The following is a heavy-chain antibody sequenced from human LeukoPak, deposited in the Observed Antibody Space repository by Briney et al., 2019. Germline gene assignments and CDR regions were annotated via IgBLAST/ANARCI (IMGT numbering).Heavy chain of an antibody. CDR2: INWNGGKI. CDR3: AKDRGVGIYYFDY. V-gene: IGHV3-9*01. D-gene: IGHD1-26*01. Sequence: PGGSLRLSCAASGFTFDDYAMHWVRQAPGKGLEWVSGINWNGGKIGYADSVKGRFTISRDNAKNSLYLQINSLRAEDTALYYCAKDRGVGIYYFDYWGQGTLVTVSS. J-gene: IGHJ4*02. CDR1: GFTFDDYA.